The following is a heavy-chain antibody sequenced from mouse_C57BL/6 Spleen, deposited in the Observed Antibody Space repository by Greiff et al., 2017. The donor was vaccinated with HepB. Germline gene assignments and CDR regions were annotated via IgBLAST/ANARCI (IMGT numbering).Heavy chain of an antibody. CDR1: GYTFTDYY. V-gene: IGHV1-76*01. D-gene: IGHD1-1*01. CDR2: IYPGSGNT. J-gene: IGHJ4*01. Sequence: QVQLQQSGAELVRPGASVKLSCKASGYTFTDYYINWVKQRPGQGLEWIARIYPGSGNTYYNEKFKGKATLTAEKSSSTAYMQLSSLTSEDSAVYFCARWTTVYYAMDYWGQGTSVTVSS. CDR3: ARWTTVYYAMDY.